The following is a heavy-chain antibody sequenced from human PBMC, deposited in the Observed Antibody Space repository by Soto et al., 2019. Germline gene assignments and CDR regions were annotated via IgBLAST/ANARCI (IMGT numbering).Heavy chain of an antibody. CDR3: ARVVYFDRSAYGL. V-gene: IGHV3-21*03. Sequence: PGGSLRLSCAASGFSFSGYNMNWVRQAPGKGLEWVSSISGDSNYIYYADSVQGRFTISRDNAKNSVYLQMNSLRAGDTAVYYCARVVYFDRSAYGLWGQGTMVTVS. J-gene: IGHJ3*01. CDR2: ISGDSNYI. D-gene: IGHD3-22*01. CDR1: GFSFSGYN.